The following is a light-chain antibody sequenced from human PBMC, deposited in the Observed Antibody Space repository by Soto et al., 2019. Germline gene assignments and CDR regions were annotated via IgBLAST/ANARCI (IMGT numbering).Light chain of an antibody. CDR1: QTVRNNY. V-gene: IGKV3-20*01. CDR3: QQFGGCSRT. Sequence: EFVLTQSPGTLSLSPGERATRACRPSQTVRNNYLAWYQQNPVQAPRVLIYDSSSRATGIPDRFSGSGSGTDLTVTITRMEPDDFAVYYCQQFGGCSRTFGHGTTVDIK. J-gene: IGKJ1*01. CDR2: DSS.